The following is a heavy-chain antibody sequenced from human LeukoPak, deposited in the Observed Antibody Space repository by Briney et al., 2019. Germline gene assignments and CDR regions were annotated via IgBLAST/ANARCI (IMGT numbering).Heavy chain of an antibody. J-gene: IGHJ4*02. CDR2: IWYDGSNK. D-gene: IGHD4-23*01. CDR1: GCTFSRYA. CDR3: ASDYGDKGSYLDY. V-gene: IGHV3-33*01. Sequence: GGDLRRSCAASGCTFSRYAMHWVRQAPGKGLDWVAVIWYDGSNKYYADSVKGRFTISRDNPKNTLYLQMNSLRAEDTAVYYCASDYGDKGSYLDYWGQGTLVTVSS.